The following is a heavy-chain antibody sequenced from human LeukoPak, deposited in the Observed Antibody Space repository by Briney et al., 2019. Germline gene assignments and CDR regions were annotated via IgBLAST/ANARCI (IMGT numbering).Heavy chain of an antibody. Sequence: ASVKVSCKASGYTFTSYGISWVRQAPGQGLEWTGWISAYNGNTNYAQKLQGRVTMTADTSTSTAYMELRSLRSDDTAVYYCARGGRRSGPDAFDIWGQGTMVTVSS. CDR3: ARGGRRSGPDAFDI. D-gene: IGHD3-3*01. J-gene: IGHJ3*02. CDR1: GYTFTSYG. V-gene: IGHV1-18*01. CDR2: ISAYNGNT.